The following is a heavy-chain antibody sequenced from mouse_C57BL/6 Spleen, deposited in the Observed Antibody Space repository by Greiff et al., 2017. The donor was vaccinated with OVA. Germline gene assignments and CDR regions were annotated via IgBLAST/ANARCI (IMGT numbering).Heavy chain of an antibody. J-gene: IGHJ1*03. D-gene: IGHD1-1*01. CDR2: IHPNSGST. CDR3: ARRGVAHWYFDV. V-gene: IGHV1-64*01. CDR1: GYTFTSYW. Sequence: QVHVKQPGAELVKPGASVKLSCKASGYTFTSYWMHWVKQRPGQGLEWIGMIHPNSGSTNYNEKFKSKAKLTVDKSSSTAYMQLSSLTSEDSAVYYCARRGVAHWYFDVWGTGTTVTVSS.